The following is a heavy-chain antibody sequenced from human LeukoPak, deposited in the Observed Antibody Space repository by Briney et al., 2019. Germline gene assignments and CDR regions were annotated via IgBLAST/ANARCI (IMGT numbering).Heavy chain of an antibody. J-gene: IGHJ4*02. CDR2: ICYDGSNK. V-gene: IGHV3-33*01. CDR1: GFTFSNYG. Sequence: PGGSLRLSCAASGFTFSNYGMHWVRQAPGKGLDWVSVICYDGSNKYYADSVKGRFTISRDNSKNTLYLQMNSLRAEDTAVYYCARGGFTYYDFWSGYYTADYSGQGTLVTVSS. D-gene: IGHD3-3*01. CDR3: ARGGFTYYDFWSGYYTADY.